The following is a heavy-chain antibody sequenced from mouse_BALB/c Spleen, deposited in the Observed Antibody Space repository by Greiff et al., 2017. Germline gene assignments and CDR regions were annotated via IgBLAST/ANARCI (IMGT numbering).Heavy chain of an antibody. J-gene: IGHJ4*01. Sequence: QVQLQQPGAELVRPGASVKLSCKASGYSFTSYWMNWVKQRPGQGLEWIGMIHPSDSDTRLNQKFKDKATLTVDKSSSTAYMQLSSPTSEDSAVYYCARGDGSYAMDYWGQGTSVTVAS. CDR2: IHPSDSDT. V-gene: IGHV1-74*01. CDR1: GYSFTSYW. CDR3: ARGDGSYAMDY. D-gene: IGHD1-1*02.